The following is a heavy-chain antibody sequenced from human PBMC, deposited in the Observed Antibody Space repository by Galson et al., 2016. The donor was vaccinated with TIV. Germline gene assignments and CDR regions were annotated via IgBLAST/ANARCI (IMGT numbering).Heavy chain of an antibody. CDR3: ARDRLFCGNECYLYYYYGMDV. J-gene: IGHJ6*02. CDR2: ISLTGTHT. CDR1: GFAFNFYF. Sequence: SLRLSCATSGFAFNFYFITWVRQGPGKGLEWVATISLTGTHTYYGDSVKGRFIISRDNSKNTVYLQMNSLRAEDTGVYYCARDRLFCGNECYLYYYYGMDVWGQGTTVTVSS. D-gene: IGHD2-21*01. V-gene: IGHV3-21*01.